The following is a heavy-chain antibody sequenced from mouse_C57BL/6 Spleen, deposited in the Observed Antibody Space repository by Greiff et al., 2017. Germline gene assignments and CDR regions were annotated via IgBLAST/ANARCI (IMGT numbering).Heavy chain of an antibody. V-gene: IGHV1-15*01. Sequence: VKLMESGAELVRPGASVTLSCKASGYTFTDYEMHWVKQTPVHGLEWIGAIDPETGGTAYNQKFKGKAILTADKSSSTAYMELRSLTSEDSAIYYCTRHWDVDAMDYWGQGTSVTVSS. CDR1: GYTFTDYE. D-gene: IGHD4-1*01. CDR3: TRHWDVDAMDY. CDR2: IDPETGGT. J-gene: IGHJ4*01.